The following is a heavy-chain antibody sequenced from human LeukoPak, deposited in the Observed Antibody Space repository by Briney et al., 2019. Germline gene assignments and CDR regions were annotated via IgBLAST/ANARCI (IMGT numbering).Heavy chain of an antibody. V-gene: IGHV1-18*01. D-gene: IGHD3-9*01. Sequence: ASVTVSCKGSGYIFTAYGISWVRQAPGHGLEWMGWISAYNGDTKYAQKFQGRVTMTTETSTSTAYMELRSLRSDDTAVYYCAREGYYDVLTGYPGDYWGQGTLVTVSS. J-gene: IGHJ4*02. CDR3: AREGYYDVLTGYPGDY. CDR1: GYIFTAYG. CDR2: ISAYNGDT.